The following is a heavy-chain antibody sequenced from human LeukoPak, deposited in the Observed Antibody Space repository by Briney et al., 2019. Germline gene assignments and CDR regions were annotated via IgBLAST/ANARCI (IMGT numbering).Heavy chain of an antibody. CDR2: ISAYNGNT. CDR1: GYTFTSYG. J-gene: IGHJ4*02. Sequence: ASVKVSCKASGYTFTSYGISWVRQAPGQGLEWMGWISAYNGNTNYAQKLQGRVTMTTDTSTRTVYIELRSVRSDHTAVYLCARDLLLWIFLVYWGQGALVTVSS. V-gene: IGHV1-18*01. CDR3: ARDLLLWIFLVY. D-gene: IGHD2-21*01.